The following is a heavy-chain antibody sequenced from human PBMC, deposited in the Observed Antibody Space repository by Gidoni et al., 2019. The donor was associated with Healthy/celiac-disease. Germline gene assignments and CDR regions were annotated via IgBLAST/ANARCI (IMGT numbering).Heavy chain of an antibody. J-gene: IGHJ6*02. V-gene: IGHV3-11*01. CDR2: ISSSGSTI. D-gene: IGHD4-17*01. CDR3: ARSVSWTTVFGMDV. Sequence: QVQLVESGGGLVNPGGSLRSSCAASGFPFSDYYMSWIRQAPGKGLEWVSYISSSGSTIYYADSVKGRFTISRDNAKNSLYLQMNSLRAEDTAVYYCARSVSWTTVFGMDVWGQGTTVTVSS. CDR1: GFPFSDYY.